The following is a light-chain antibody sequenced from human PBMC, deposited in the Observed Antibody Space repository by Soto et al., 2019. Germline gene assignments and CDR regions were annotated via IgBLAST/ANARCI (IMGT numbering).Light chain of an antibody. J-gene: IGKJ2*01. CDR2: GAS. CDR3: QQYHDSPRNT. Sequence: VLPQSPDTLSLSPGDRATLSCRASQSVRSTFLAWYQQEPGQAPRLLIYGASNRAAGIPERFSGSASGTEFTLTISSLEPDDSAVYYCQQYHDSPRNTFGQGTKLQIK. V-gene: IGKV3-20*01. CDR1: QSVRSTF.